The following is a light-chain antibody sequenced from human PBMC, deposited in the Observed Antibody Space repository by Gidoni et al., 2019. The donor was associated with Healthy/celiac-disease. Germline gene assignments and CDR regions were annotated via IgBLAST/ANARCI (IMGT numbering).Light chain of an antibody. Sequence: EIVLTQSLGTLSFSPGERATLYCRASQRVSSSYLAWYQQKPGQAPRLLIYGASSRATGIPDRFSGSGSGTDFTLTISSLEPEDFAVYYCQQYGSSPRTFGQGTKVEIK. CDR2: GAS. CDR1: QRVSSSY. V-gene: IGKV3-20*01. J-gene: IGKJ1*01. CDR3: QQYGSSPRT.